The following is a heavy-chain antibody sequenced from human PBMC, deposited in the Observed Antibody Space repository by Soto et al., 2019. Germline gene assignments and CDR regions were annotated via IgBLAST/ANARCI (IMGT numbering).Heavy chain of an antibody. CDR2: VSHDGRNT. CDR3: AKGGRLWLVTSDFRY. D-gene: IGHD5-12*01. Sequence: VQLVESGGGVVQPGRSLRLSCAASGFTFSDYAMHWVRQAPGKGLEWVAVVSHDGRNTHYADSVKGRFTISRDSSKKTVSLEMPSLSAEDTAVYYWAKGGRLWLVTSDFRYWGQGALVTVSS. CDR1: GFTFSDYA. J-gene: IGHJ4*02. V-gene: IGHV3-30*18.